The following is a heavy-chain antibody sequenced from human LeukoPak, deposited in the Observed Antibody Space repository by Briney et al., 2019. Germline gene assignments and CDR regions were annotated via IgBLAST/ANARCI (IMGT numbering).Heavy chain of an antibody. Sequence: PGGSLRLSCAASEFTFSTYWMHWVRQPPAKGLVWVSRINGDGSDTTYADSVKGRFTISRDNAKNTLYLQMNSLRAEDTAVYFCVRVQLLADDIFDLWGQGTMVTVSS. CDR3: VRVQLLADDIFDL. CDR2: INGDGSDT. V-gene: IGHV3-74*01. CDR1: EFTFSTYW. D-gene: IGHD6-19*01. J-gene: IGHJ3*01.